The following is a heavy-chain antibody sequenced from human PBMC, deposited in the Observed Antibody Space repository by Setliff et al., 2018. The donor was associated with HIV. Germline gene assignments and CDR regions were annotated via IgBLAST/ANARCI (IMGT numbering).Heavy chain of an antibody. CDR3: TIPASSLAPN. CDR1: GASISSHNYY. J-gene: IGHJ4*02. Sequence: SETLSLTCTVSGASISSHNYYWGWIRQSPGKGLEWIASSRSSGDTYYNPSLQSRVIISVDTSNNQIPLKLTSVTAADTAVYYCTIPASSLAPNWGRGTQVTVSS. CDR2: SRSSGDT. V-gene: IGHV4-39*01.